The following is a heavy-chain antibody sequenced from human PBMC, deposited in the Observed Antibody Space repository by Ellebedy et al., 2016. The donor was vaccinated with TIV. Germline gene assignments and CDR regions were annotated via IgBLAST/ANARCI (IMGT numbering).Heavy chain of an antibody. CDR3: VKDRGWLQTDDAFDI. J-gene: IGHJ3*02. Sequence: PGGSLRLSCSGSGFTFSTYAMHWVRQAPGKGLEYVSAIGGNGDTYYADSVKGRFTISRDDSKNALYLQMSSLRSEDTAVYYCVKDRGWLQTDDAFDIWGQGTKVTVSS. V-gene: IGHV3-64D*09. CDR2: IGGNGDT. D-gene: IGHD5-18*01. CDR1: GFTFSTYA.